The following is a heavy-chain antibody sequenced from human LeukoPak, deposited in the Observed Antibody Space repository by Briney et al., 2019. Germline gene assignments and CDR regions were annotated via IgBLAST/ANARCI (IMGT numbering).Heavy chain of an antibody. CDR2: IGGGGNGFTT. Sequence: GGSLRLSCAASGFTFSSYAMSWVRQAPGKGLEWVSAIGGGGNGFTTYYGEIMKGRFTISRDNSKNTLYLQMNSLRAEDTSVYYCARDLFRFGGWYDHWGQGTLVSVSS. CDR3: ARDLFRFGGWYDH. CDR1: GFTFSSYA. V-gene: IGHV3-23*01. J-gene: IGHJ5*02. D-gene: IGHD2-15*01.